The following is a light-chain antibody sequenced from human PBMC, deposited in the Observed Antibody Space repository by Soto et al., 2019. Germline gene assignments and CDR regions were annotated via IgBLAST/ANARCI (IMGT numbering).Light chain of an antibody. CDR3: QHYNSYSEA. CDR2: KAS. J-gene: IGKJ1*01. CDR1: QTISSW. Sequence: DIQMTQSPSTLSGSVGDRVTITCRASQTISSWLALYQQKPGKAPKLLIYKASSLESGVPSRFSGSGSGTEFTLTISSLQPDDFATYYCQHYNSYSEAFGQATKVDIK. V-gene: IGKV1-5*03.